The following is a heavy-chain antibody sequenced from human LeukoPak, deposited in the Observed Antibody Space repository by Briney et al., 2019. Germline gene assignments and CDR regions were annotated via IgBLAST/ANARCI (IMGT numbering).Heavy chain of an antibody. Sequence: GGSLRLSCATSGFTFGDYAITWFRQAPGKGLEWVGFIRSKAYGATTDYAASVKGRFTISREDSKSIAYLQMNSLKTEDTAVYYCATSPLNRSSGNDYWGRGTLVTVSS. CDR3: ATSPLNRSSGNDY. CDR1: GFTFGDYA. V-gene: IGHV3-49*03. J-gene: IGHJ4*02. D-gene: IGHD6-6*01. CDR2: IRSKAYGATT.